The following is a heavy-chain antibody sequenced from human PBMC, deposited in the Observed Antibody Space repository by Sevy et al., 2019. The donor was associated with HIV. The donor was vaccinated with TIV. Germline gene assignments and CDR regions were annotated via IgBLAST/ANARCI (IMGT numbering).Heavy chain of an antibody. D-gene: IGHD3-22*01. CDR3: TRDRITMIVVEASHDAFDI. Sequence: GGSLRLSCTASGFTFGDYAMSWFRQAPGKGLEWVGFIRSKAYGGTTEYAASVKGRFTITRDDSKSIAYLQMNSLKTEDTAVYYCTRDRITMIVVEASHDAFDIWGQGTMVTVSS. CDR2: IRSKAYGGTT. J-gene: IGHJ3*02. CDR1: GFTFGDYA. V-gene: IGHV3-49*03.